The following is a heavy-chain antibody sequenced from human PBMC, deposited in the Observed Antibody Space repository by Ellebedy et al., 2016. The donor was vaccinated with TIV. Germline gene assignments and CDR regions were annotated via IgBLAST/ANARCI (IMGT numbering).Heavy chain of an antibody. V-gene: IGHV3-30-3*01. CDR1: GFTFSTYA. J-gene: IGHJ4*02. D-gene: IGHD3-3*01. CDR2: ISHDESNK. Sequence: GESLKISCAASGFTFSTYAIHWVRQAPGRGLECAALISHDESNKNYADSVKGRFTISRDNSKNTLFLQMNSLRDEDTAVYYCARDAFGSIDYWGQGTLVTVSS. CDR3: ARDAFGSIDY.